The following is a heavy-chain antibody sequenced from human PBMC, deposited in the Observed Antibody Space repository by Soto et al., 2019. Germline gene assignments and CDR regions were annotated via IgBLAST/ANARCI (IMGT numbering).Heavy chain of an antibody. CDR1: GFTFSSYA. Sequence: LRLSCAASGFTFSSYAMTWVRQAPGKGLEWVSTISGTGGNTYYADSVKGRFTISRDSSKNTVYLQMNSLRAEDTAVYYCVKAVYLLDFDYWGQGTLVTVSS. D-gene: IGHD1-20*01. CDR2: ISGTGGNT. V-gene: IGHV3-23*01. J-gene: IGHJ4*02. CDR3: VKAVYLLDFDY.